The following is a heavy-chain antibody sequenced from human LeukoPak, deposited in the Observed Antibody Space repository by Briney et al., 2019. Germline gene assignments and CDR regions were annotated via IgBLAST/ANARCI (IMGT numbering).Heavy chain of an antibody. J-gene: IGHJ4*02. Sequence: GGSLRLSCAASGFTFSNAWMSWVRQAPGKGLEWVSAISGSGGSPYYADSVKGRFTISRDNSKNTLYLQMNSLRAEDTAVYYCATALGGYLPNFAYWGQGTLVTVSS. CDR1: GFTFSNAW. V-gene: IGHV3-23*01. D-gene: IGHD5-12*01. CDR3: ATALGGYLPNFAY. CDR2: ISGSGGSP.